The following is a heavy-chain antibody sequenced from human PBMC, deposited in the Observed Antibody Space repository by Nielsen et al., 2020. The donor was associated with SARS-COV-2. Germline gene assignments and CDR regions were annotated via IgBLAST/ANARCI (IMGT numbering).Heavy chain of an antibody. Sequence: SVKVSCKASGGTFSSYAISWVQQAPGQGLEWMGGIIPIFGTANYAQKFQGRVTITADKSTSTAYMELSSLRSEDTAVYYCARSNRRSGSDAFDIWGQGTMVTVSS. CDR3: ARSNRRSGSDAFDI. CDR1: GGTFSSYA. J-gene: IGHJ3*02. CDR2: IIPIFGTA. V-gene: IGHV1-69*06. D-gene: IGHD3-3*01.